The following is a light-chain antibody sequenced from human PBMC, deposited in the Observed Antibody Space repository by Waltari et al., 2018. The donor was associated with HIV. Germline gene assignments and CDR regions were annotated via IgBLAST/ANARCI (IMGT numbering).Light chain of an antibody. CDR2: AVS. J-gene: IGKJ4*01. CDR3: QQLKSYPVT. CDR1: QGVGSY. Sequence: IQLTQSPSFLSASVGDTARITCRATQGVGSYLAWYQKKPGRPPNLLIYAVSVLQSGVPSRFSASGSGTEFTLTISGLQPEDLATYYCQQLKSYPVTFGGGTEVDSK. V-gene: IGKV1-9*01.